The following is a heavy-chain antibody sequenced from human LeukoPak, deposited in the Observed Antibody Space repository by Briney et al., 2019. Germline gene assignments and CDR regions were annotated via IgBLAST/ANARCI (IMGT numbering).Heavy chain of an antibody. J-gene: IGHJ4*02. V-gene: IGHV3-23*01. CDR3: AKGSYYDSSGSFYFDY. Sequence: GALRLSCRASGFTFGNYAMSWVRQAPGKGLEWVSGISGSGDNTYYADSVKGRFTISRDNSKNTLYVQVNSLGTEDTAAYYCAKGSYYDSSGSFYFDYWGQGTLVTVSS. CDR1: GFTFGNYA. D-gene: IGHD3-22*01. CDR2: ISGSGDNT.